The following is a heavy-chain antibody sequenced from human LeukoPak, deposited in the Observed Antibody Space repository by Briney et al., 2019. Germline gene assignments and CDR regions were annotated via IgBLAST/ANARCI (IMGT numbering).Heavy chain of an antibody. CDR3: LGAFDF. J-gene: IGHJ3*01. CDR1: GFTFSSCG. V-gene: IGHV3-21*01. Sequence: GGSLRLSCAASGFTFSSCGMNWVRQAPGKGLEWVSSISDSSNYIYYADSVKGRFTISRDNAKNSLYLQMNSLRVEDTAVYYCLGAFDFWGQGTMVTVSS. CDR2: ISDSSNYI.